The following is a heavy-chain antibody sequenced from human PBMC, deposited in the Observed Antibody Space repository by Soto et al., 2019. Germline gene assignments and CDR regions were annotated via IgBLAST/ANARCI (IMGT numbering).Heavy chain of an antibody. J-gene: IGHJ4*02. CDR3: AGGGRGFGNYFGREDRTHTTFDY. V-gene: IGHV4-34*01. CDR2: INHSGST. D-gene: IGHD1-7*01. CDR1: GGSFSGYY. Sequence: QVQLQQWGAGLLKPSETLSLTCAVYGGSFSGYYWSWIRQPPGKGLEWIGEINHSGSTNYNPYVRSRVTISVDTSKNQFSLKLSSVPAADTAVYYCAGGGRGFGNYFGREDRTHTTFDYWGQGTLVTVSS.